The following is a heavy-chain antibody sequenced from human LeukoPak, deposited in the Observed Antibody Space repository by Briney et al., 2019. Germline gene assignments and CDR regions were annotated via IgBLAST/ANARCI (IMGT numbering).Heavy chain of an antibody. Sequence: SETLSLTCTISGGSVSDYYWSWIRQSPGKGLEWIGYIYYTGSTTYNPSRKSRVTISADTSKNQFSLKLSSVTAADTAVYYCASRKLGNDYWGQGTLVTVSS. CDR3: ASRKLGNDY. CDR1: GGSVSDYY. D-gene: IGHD7-27*01. CDR2: IYYTGST. J-gene: IGHJ4*02. V-gene: IGHV4-59*02.